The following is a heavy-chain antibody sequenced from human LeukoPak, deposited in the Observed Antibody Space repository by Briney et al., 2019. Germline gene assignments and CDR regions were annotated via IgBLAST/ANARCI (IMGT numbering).Heavy chain of an antibody. CDR1: GFTFSSYA. Sequence: QTGGSLRLSCAASGFTFSSYAMSWVRQAPGKGLEWVAAITADGGSTHYTTSVKGRFIISRATPKNTLSLQMNSLRAEDTAVYFCARVWLRDYMDVWGEGTTVSVSS. J-gene: IGHJ6*03. D-gene: IGHD5-12*01. V-gene: IGHV3-23*01. CDR3: ARVWLRDYMDV. CDR2: ITADGGST.